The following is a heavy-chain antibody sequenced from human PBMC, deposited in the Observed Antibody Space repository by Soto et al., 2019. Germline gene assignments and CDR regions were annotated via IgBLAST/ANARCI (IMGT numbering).Heavy chain of an antibody. D-gene: IGHD2-2*01. Sequence: ASVKVSFKASGYTFTSYGVIWVRQAPGQGLEWMGWISAYNANTNYAQKLQGRVTMTTDTSTSTAYMELRSLRSDDTAVYYCARTKCSSTRCYVGSWDYWGQGTLVTFSS. V-gene: IGHV1-18*01. CDR3: ARTKCSSTRCYVGSWDY. CDR1: GYTFTSYG. CDR2: ISAYNANT. J-gene: IGHJ4*02.